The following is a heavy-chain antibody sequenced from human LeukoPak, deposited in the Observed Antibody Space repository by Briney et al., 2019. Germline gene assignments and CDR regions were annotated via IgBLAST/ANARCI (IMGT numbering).Heavy chain of an antibody. V-gene: IGHV1-46*01. CDR3: ARAGNGDILTGRYYYNYYGMDV. CDR2: INPSGGST. J-gene: IGHJ6*02. Sequence: GGSLRLSCAASGFTFSTYGMHWVRQAPGQGLEWMGKINPSGGSTTYAQKFQGSVTMTRDTFTSTVYMELSSLRSDDTAVYYCARAGNGDILTGRYYYNYYGMDVWGQGTTVTVSS. CDR1: GFTFSTYG. D-gene: IGHD3-9*01.